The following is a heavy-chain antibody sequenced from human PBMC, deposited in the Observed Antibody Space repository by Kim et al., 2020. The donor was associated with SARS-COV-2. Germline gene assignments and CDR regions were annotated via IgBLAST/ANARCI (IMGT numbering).Heavy chain of an antibody. CDR3: AKDVFAVEYGSGSYNNFDY. D-gene: IGHD3-10*01. CDR2: ISYDGSNQ. J-gene: IGHJ4*02. Sequence: GGSLRLSCAASGFTFSSYGMHWVRQAPGKGLEWVAVISYDGSNQYYADSVKGRFTISRDNSKNTLYLQMNSLRAEDTAVYYCAKDVFAVEYGSGSYNNFDYWGQGTLVTVSS. V-gene: IGHV3-30*18. CDR1: GFTFSSYG.